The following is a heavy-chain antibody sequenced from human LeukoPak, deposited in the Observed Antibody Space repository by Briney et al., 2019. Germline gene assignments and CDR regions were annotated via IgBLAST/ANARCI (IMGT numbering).Heavy chain of an antibody. J-gene: IGHJ4*02. V-gene: IGHV3-11*01. CDR3: AREDDYGPFDY. CDR2: LSSSGYTI. D-gene: IGHD4-17*01. Sequence: RGSLRLSCEASGFTFSDYYMSWIRQAPGKGLEWVSILSSSGYTIYYADSVKGRFTISRDSARNSVSLQMSSLRAEDTAVYYCAREDDYGPFDYWGQGTLVTVSS. CDR1: GFTFSDYY.